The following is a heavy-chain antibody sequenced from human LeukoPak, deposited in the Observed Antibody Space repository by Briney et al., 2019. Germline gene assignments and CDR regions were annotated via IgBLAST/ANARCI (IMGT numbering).Heavy chain of an antibody. CDR3: ARELSGGYSYGTVVY. D-gene: IGHD5-18*01. CDR1: GYTFTSYY. Sequence: ASVKVSCKASGYTFTSYYMHWVRQAPGQGLEWMGIINPSGGSTSYAQKFQGRVTITADESTSTAYMELSSLRSEDTAVYYCARELSGGYSYGTVVYWGQGTLVTVSS. CDR2: INPSGGST. V-gene: IGHV1-46*01. J-gene: IGHJ4*02.